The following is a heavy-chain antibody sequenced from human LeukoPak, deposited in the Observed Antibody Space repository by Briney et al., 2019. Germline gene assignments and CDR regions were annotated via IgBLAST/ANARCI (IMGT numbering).Heavy chain of an antibody. CDR3: TVFHI. CDR2: ISYDGSDK. V-gene: IGHV3-30*03. J-gene: IGHJ3*02. Sequence: PGGSLRLSCVASGFTFNNYGIHWVRQAPGKGLEWVAVISYDGSDKYYADSVRGRFTISRDNSKNTLYLQMNSLRAEDTAVYYCTVFHIWGQGTMVTVSS. CDR1: GFTFNNYG.